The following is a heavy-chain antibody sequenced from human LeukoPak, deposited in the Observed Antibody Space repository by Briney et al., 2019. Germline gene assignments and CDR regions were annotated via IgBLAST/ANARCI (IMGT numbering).Heavy chain of an antibody. CDR1: GYTFTSYG. J-gene: IGHJ4*02. CDR3: ARNPYGDFFPDY. Sequence: ASVKVSCKASGYTFTSYGISWVRQAPGQGLEWMGWISAYNGNTNYAQKLQGRVTMTTDTSTSTAYMELRSLRSDDAAVYYCARNPYGDFFPDYWGQGTLVTVSS. V-gene: IGHV1-18*01. CDR2: ISAYNGNT. D-gene: IGHD4-17*01.